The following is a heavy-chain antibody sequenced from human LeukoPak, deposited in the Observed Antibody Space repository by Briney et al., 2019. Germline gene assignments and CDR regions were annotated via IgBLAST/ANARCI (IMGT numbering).Heavy chain of an antibody. Sequence: ASVKVSCKVSGYTLTELSMHWVRQAPGKGLEWMGGFDPEDGEKIYAQKFQGRVTMTEDTPTDTAYMELSSLRSEDTAVYYCATADIVVVPAAIPPLYYYYGMDVWGQGTTVTVSS. V-gene: IGHV1-24*01. J-gene: IGHJ6*02. CDR1: GYTLTELS. CDR3: ATADIVVVPAAIPPLYYYYGMDV. CDR2: FDPEDGEK. D-gene: IGHD2-2*02.